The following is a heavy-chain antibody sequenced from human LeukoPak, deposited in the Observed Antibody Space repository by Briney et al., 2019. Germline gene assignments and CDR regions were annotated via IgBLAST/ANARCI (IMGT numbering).Heavy chain of an antibody. CDR3: ARGRITIFGVVPRWFDP. CDR1: GGSISSYY. V-gene: IGHV4-59*12. D-gene: IGHD3-3*01. Sequence: MPSETLSLTCTVSGGSISSYYWSWIRQPPGKGLEWIGYIYYSGSTNYNPSLKSRVTISVDTSKNQFSLKLSSVTAADTAVYYCARGRITIFGVVPRWFDPWGQGTLVTVSS. CDR2: IYYSGST. J-gene: IGHJ5*02.